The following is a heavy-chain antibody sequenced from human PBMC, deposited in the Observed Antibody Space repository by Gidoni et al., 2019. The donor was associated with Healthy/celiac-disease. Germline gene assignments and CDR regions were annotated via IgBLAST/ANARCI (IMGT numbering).Heavy chain of an antibody. CDR1: GYSFTSYW. V-gene: IGHV5-51*01. CDR2: ISPGDSDT. CDR3: ARQRDYGDYYYYYGMDV. J-gene: IGHJ6*02. D-gene: IGHD4-17*01. Sequence: EVQLVQSGAEVKTPGESLKISCKGSGYSFTSYWIGWVRQMPGRGLEWMGIISPGDSDTRYSPSFQGQVTISADKSSSTAYLQWSSLKASDTAMYYCARQRDYGDYYYYYGMDVWGQGTTVTVSS.